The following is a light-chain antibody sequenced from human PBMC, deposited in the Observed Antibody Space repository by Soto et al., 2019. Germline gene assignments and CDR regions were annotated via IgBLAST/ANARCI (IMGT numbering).Light chain of an antibody. J-gene: IGKJ1*01. CDR1: QSGSTY. Sequence: EIVLTQSPATLSLSPGERATLSCRALQSGSTYLAWYQQKPGQAPRLLIYDASNRATGIPARFSGSGSGTDCTLTISSLETEDFAVYYCQQRSNWPPWTVGEGNKVESK. V-gene: IGKV3-11*01. CDR3: QQRSNWPPWT. CDR2: DAS.